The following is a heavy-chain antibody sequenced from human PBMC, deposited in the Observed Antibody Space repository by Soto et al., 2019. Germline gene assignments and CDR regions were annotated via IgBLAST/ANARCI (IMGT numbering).Heavy chain of an antibody. CDR2: INHSGST. V-gene: IGHV4-34*01. CDR3: ARGLGYCSSTSCRTLYYYYGMDV. D-gene: IGHD2-2*01. J-gene: IGHJ6*02. Sequence: SETLSLTCAVYGGSFSGYYWSWIRRPPGKGLEWIGEINHSGSTNYNPSLKSRVTISVDTSKNQFSLKLSSVTAADTAVYYCARGLGYCSSTSCRTLYYYYGMDVWGQGTTVTVSS. CDR1: GGSFSGYY.